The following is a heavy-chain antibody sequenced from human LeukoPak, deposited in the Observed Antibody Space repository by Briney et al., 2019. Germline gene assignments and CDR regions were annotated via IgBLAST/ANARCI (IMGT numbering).Heavy chain of an antibody. J-gene: IGHJ4*02. CDR2: ISGSGGST. V-gene: IGHV3-23*01. Sequence: GGSLRLSCAASGFTFSSYAMSWVRQAPGKGLGWVSAISGSGGSTYYADSVKGRFTISRDNSKNTLYLQMNSLRAEDTAVYYCAKAGAPNCSGGSCYSSHYWGQGTLVTVSS. D-gene: IGHD2-15*01. CDR3: AKAGAPNCSGGSCYSSHY. CDR1: GFTFSSYA.